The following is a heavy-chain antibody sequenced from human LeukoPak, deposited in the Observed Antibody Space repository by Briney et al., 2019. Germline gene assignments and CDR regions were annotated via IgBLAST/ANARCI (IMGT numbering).Heavy chain of an antibody. J-gene: IGHJ5*02. CDR2: IYYSGST. CDR1: GGSISSYY. V-gene: IGHV4-59*01. D-gene: IGHD3-10*01. Sequence: SETLSLTCTVSGGSISSYYWSWIRQPPGRGLEWIGYIYYSGSTNYNPSLKSRVTISVDTSKNQFSLKLSSVTAADTAVYYCAREHYYGSGSYYNANWFDPWGQGTLVTVSS. CDR3: AREHYYGSGSYYNANWFDP.